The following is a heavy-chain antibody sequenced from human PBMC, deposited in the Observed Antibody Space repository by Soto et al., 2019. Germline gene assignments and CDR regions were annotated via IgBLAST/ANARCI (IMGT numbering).Heavy chain of an antibody. V-gene: IGHV3-30*04. D-gene: IGHD4-4*01. CDR1: GFTFRTYA. Sequence: GGSLRLSCAASGFTFRTYAMHWVRQAPGKGLEWVAVISYDGSNTYYADSVKGRFTISRDSSKNTLYLQMNSLRTEDSAVYYCARDSETNGYSHDYIDYWGQGTLVTVSS. J-gene: IGHJ4*02. CDR2: ISYDGSNT. CDR3: ARDSETNGYSHDYIDY.